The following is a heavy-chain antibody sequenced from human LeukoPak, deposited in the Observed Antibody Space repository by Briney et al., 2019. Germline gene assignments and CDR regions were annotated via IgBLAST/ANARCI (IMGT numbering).Heavy chain of an antibody. V-gene: IGHV4-59*01. CDR2: IYYSGNT. Sequence: SETLSLTCTVSDGSISSYYWSWIRQPPGKGLEWIGYIYYSGNTIYNPSLKSRVTISIDTSKNQFSLKLSSVTAADTAVYYCAGAPLGYCSSTSCYSSYYYYYGMDVWGQGTTVTVSS. D-gene: IGHD2-2*01. CDR3: AGAPLGYCSSTSCYSSYYYYYGMDV. CDR1: DGSISSYY. J-gene: IGHJ6*02.